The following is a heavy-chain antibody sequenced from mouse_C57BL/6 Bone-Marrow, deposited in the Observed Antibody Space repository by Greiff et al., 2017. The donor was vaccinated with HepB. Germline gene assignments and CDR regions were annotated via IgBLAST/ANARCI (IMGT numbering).Heavy chain of an antibody. D-gene: IGHD1-1*01. CDR1: GFNIKDDY. V-gene: IGHV14-4*01. J-gene: IGHJ3*01. CDR3: ALRSWFAY. Sequence: EVQLQESGAELVRPGASVKLSCTASGFNIKDDYMHWVKQRPEQGLEWIGRIDPNSGGTKYNEKFKSKATLTVDKSSSTAYMQLSSLTSEDSAVYYCALRSWFAYWGQGTLVTVSA. CDR2: IDPNSGGT.